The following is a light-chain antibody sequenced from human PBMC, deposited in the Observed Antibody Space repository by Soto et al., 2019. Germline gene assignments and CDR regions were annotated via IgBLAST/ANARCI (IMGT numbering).Light chain of an antibody. CDR3: QQSYSSPWT. V-gene: IGKV1-39*01. J-gene: IGKJ1*01. CDR2: GVS. Sequence: DIQMTQSPSSLSASIGDRVTITCRASQSVRTYLNWYQQKPGKAPTLLIYGVSTLHSGVPSRFSGSGSGTDFTLTISSLHPEDFATYYCQQSYSSPWTFGPGTKLEIK. CDR1: QSVRTY.